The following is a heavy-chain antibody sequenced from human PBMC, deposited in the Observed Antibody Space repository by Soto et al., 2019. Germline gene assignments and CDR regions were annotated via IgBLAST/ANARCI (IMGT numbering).Heavy chain of an antibody. CDR3: ARPPLSGFGKYAMDV. Sequence: RGESRKASCKGCVYSSASAVFCQGRHMPGKGLEWMGIIYPGDSDTRYSPSFQGHVTISVDKSISTAYLQWSSLKASDTAMYYCARPPLSGFGKYAMDVWGQGTTVTVSS. V-gene: IGHV5-51*01. CDR1: VYSSASAV. J-gene: IGHJ6*02. CDR2: IYPGDSDT. D-gene: IGHD3-10*01.